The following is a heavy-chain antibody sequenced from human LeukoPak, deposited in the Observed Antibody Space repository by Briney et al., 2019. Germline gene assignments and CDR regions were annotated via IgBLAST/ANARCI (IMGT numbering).Heavy chain of an antibody. V-gene: IGHV3-23*01. CDR1: GFTFSSYA. Sequence: PRGSLRLSCAASGFTFSSYAMSWVRQAPGKGLEWVSAISGSGGSTYYADSVKGRFTISRDNSKNTLYLQMNSLRAEDTAVYYCAKDTYNWNQFDYWGQGTLVTVSS. J-gene: IGHJ4*02. CDR3: AKDTYNWNQFDY. D-gene: IGHD1-20*01. CDR2: ISGSGGST.